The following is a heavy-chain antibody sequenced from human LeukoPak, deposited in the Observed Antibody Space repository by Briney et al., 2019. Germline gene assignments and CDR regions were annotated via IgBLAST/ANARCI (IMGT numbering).Heavy chain of an antibody. CDR3: AMEDIVVIPAASFNNWFDP. Sequence: SQTLSLTCTVSGGSISSGNYYWSWIRQPAGKGLEWVGRIYNSGSTNYNPSLKSRVTISLDTSKNQFSLKLSSVTAADTAVYYCAMEDIVVIPAASFNNWFDPWGQGTLVTVSS. J-gene: IGHJ5*02. CDR1: GGSISSGNYY. V-gene: IGHV4-61*02. D-gene: IGHD2-2*01. CDR2: IYNSGST.